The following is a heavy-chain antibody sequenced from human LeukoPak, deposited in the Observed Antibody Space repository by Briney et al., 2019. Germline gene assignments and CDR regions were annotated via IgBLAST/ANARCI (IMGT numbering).Heavy chain of an antibody. J-gene: IGHJ4*02. D-gene: IGHD6-19*01. CDR1: GFTLTNAW. CDR2: IKSKTDGGTT. V-gene: IGHV3-15*01. CDR3: TPAQWLGAH. Sequence: PGGSLRLSCAASGFTLTNAWMHCVRQAPGKGLEWVGRIKSKTDGGTTDCAAPVKGRFAISRDDSNNTLSLQMNSLKTEDTAVYYCTPAQWLGAHWGQGTLVTVSS.